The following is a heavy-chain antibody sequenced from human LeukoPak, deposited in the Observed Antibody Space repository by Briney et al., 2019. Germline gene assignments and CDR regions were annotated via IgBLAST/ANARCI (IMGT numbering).Heavy chain of an antibody. V-gene: IGHV4-4*07. Sequence: SETLSLTCTVSGDSISNYYWSWIRQPAGKGLEWIGRYYTSESTDYNPSLKSRVTMSVDTSKNQFFLKLSSVTAADTAVYYCASDDSSGYYALYWGQGTLVTVSS. D-gene: IGHD3-22*01. J-gene: IGHJ4*02. CDR1: GDSISNYY. CDR2: YYTSEST. CDR3: ASDDSSGYYALY.